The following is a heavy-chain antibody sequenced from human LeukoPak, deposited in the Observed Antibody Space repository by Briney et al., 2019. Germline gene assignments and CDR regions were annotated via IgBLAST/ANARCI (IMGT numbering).Heavy chain of an antibody. J-gene: IGHJ4*02. D-gene: IGHD3-22*01. CDR2: INHSGST. CDR3: ARHYDSSAYGFDY. V-gene: IGHV4-34*01. Sequence: PSETLSLTCAVYGGSFSGYYWSWIRQPPGKGLEWIGEINHSGSTNYNPSLKSRVTISVDTSKNQFSLKLSSVTAADTAVYYCARHYDSSAYGFDYWGQGTLVTVSS. CDR1: GGSFSGYY.